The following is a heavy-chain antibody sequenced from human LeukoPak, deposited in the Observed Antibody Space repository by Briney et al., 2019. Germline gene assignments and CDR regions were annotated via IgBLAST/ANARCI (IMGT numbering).Heavy chain of an antibody. CDR1: GFTFSSYA. D-gene: IGHD3-16*02. CDR3: ARAPLRLGELSLYVDY. CDR2: ISGSGGST. J-gene: IGHJ4*02. Sequence: GGSLRLSCAASGFTFSSYAMSWVRQAPGKGLEWVSAISGSGGSTYYADSVKGRFTISRDNSKNTLYLQMNSLRAEDTAVYYCARAPLRLGELSLYVDYWGQGTLVTVSS. V-gene: IGHV3-23*01.